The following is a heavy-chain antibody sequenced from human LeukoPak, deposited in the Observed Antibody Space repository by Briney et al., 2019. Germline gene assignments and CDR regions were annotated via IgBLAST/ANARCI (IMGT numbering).Heavy chain of an antibody. CDR1: GFTFDDYA. CDR3: AKDIAAAGTGSFDY. V-gene: IGHV3-9*01. D-gene: IGHD6-13*01. CDR2: ISWNSGSI. Sequence: RGRSLRLSCAASGFTFDDYAMHWVRPAPGKDLEWVSGISWNSGSIGYADSVKGRFTISRDNAKNSLYLQMNSLRAEDTALYYCAKDIAAAGTGSFDYWGQGTLVTVSS. J-gene: IGHJ4*02.